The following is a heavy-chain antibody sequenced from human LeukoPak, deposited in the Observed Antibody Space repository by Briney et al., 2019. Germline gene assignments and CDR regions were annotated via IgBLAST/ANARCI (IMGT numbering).Heavy chain of an antibody. CDR3: ARTRYYDFWSGYENQNWFDP. CDR1: GYTFTGYY. Sequence: RWASVKVSCKASGYTFTGYYMHWVRQAPGQGLEWMGWINPNSGGTNYAQKFQGRVTMTRDTSISTAYMELSRLRSDDTAVYYCARTRYYDFWSGYENQNWFDPWGQGTLVTVSS. D-gene: IGHD3-3*01. J-gene: IGHJ5*02. CDR2: INPNSGGT. V-gene: IGHV1-2*02.